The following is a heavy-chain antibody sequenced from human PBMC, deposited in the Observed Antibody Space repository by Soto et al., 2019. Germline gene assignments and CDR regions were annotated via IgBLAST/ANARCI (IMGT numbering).Heavy chain of an antibody. CDR1: AGSISSASYY. D-gene: IGHD4-17*01. CDR3: ARVGDLYYFDY. J-gene: IGHJ4*02. V-gene: IGHV4-31*03. Sequence: QVQLQESGPGLVKPSQTLSLTCTVSAGSISSASYYWSWIRQHPGRGLEWIGKSYYSGSTYYTPSLQSRVTISVDTSKNQSSLNLSSVTAADTAVYYCARVGDLYYFDYWGQGTLVTVSS. CDR2: SYYSGST.